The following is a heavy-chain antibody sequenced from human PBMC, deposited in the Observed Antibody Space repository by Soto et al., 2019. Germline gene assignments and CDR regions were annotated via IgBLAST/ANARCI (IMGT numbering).Heavy chain of an antibody. V-gene: IGHV4-39*01. CDR3: ARGYGRNFDY. D-gene: IGHD5-18*01. J-gene: IGHJ4*02. CDR2: IYYSGST. CDR1: GGSISSSSYF. Sequence: SETLSLTCTVSGGSISSSSYFWGWIRQPPGKGLEWIGSIYYSGSTYYNPSLKSRVTVSVDTSKNQFSLKLSSVTAADTAVYYCARGYGRNFDYWGKGTLVTVSS.